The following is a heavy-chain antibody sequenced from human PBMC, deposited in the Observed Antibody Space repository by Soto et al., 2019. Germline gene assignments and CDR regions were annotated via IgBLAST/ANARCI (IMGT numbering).Heavy chain of an antibody. Sequence: QVQLVQSGAEVKKPGSSVKVSCKASGGTFSSYTISWVRQAPGQGLEWMGRIIPILGIANYAQKFQGRVTITADKSTSTANMELSSLRAEDTAVYYCAREEYYYGSGAFFDYWGPGTLVTVSS. CDR1: GGTFSSYT. CDR2: IIPILGIA. D-gene: IGHD3-10*01. J-gene: IGHJ4*02. CDR3: AREEYYYGSGAFFDY. V-gene: IGHV1-69*08.